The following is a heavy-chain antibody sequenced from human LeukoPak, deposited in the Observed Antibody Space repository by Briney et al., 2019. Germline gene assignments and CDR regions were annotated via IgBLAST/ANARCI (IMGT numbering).Heavy chain of an antibody. Sequence: GGSLRLCWAAAGLTLSSYAVSWVRQSPGRGVELVSGISGSDLRTYYPDSVKGRFTISRDNAKNSLYLQMNSLRAEDTAVYYCARPGYSRFFDYWGQGTLVTVSS. D-gene: IGHD6-13*01. CDR3: ARPGYSRFFDY. V-gene: IGHV3-23*01. CDR1: GLTLSSYA. J-gene: IGHJ4*02. CDR2: ISGSDLRT.